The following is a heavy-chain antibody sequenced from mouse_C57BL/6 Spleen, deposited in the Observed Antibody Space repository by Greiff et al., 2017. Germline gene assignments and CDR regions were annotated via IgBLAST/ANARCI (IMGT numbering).Heavy chain of an antibody. CDR3: ARGGGLRRGYAMDY. J-gene: IGHJ4*01. CDR1: GYTFTSYG. D-gene: IGHD2-4*01. Sequence: QVQLQQSGAELARPGASVKLSCKASGYTFTSYGISWVKQRTGQGLEWIGEIYPRSGNTYYNEKFKGKDTLTADKSSSTAYMELRSLTSEDSAVYFCARGGGLRRGYAMDYWGQGTSVTVSS. V-gene: IGHV1-81*01. CDR2: IYPRSGNT.